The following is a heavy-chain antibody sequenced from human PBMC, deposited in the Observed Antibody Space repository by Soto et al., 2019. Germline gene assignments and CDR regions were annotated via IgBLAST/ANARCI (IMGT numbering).Heavy chain of an antibody. CDR2: VDYSKSN. J-gene: IGHJ5*02. CDR1: GGSISSGGYY. CDR3: ARSVFP. V-gene: IGHV4-31*03. Sequence: QVQLQESGPGLVKPSQTLSLTCTVSGGSISSGGYYWSWIRKHPGKGLEWIGYVDYSKSNYYNPSLRSRVTISLDTSKNQFPMKLTSVTAADTAEYYCARSVFPWGQGTLVTVSS.